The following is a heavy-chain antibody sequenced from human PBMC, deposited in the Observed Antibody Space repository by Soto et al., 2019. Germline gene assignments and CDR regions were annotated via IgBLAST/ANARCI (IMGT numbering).Heavy chain of an antibody. Sequence: PGESLKISCKGSGYSFTSYWISWVRQMPGKGLEWMGRIDPSDSYTNYSPSFQGHVTISADKSISTAYLQWSSLKASDTAMYYCARQVEPAGPVSSSSKTWFDPWGQGTLVTVSS. CDR1: GYSFTSYW. V-gene: IGHV5-10-1*01. D-gene: IGHD6-13*01. CDR2: IDPSDSYT. CDR3: ARQVEPAGPVSSSSKTWFDP. J-gene: IGHJ5*02.